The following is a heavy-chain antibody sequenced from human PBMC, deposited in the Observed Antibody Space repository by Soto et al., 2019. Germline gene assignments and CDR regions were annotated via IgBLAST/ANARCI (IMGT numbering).Heavy chain of an antibody. CDR1: GGTFSSYT. Sequence: ASVKVSCKASGGTFSSYTISWVRQAPGQGLEWMGRIIPILGIANYAQKFQGRVTITADKSTSTAYMELSSLRSEDTAVYYCARDPLGTCSSTSCYFGWFDPWGQGTLVTVSS. CDR2: IIPILGIA. CDR3: ARDPLGTCSSTSCYFGWFDP. V-gene: IGHV1-69*04. J-gene: IGHJ5*02. D-gene: IGHD2-2*01.